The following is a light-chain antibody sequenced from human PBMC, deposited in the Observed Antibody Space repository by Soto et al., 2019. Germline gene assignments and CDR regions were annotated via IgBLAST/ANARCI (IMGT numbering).Light chain of an antibody. CDR3: QQRSKWPLT. V-gene: IGKV3-11*01. J-gene: IGKJ4*01. CDR2: DTS. CDR1: QSVTTF. Sequence: EIVLTQSPVTLSLSPGERATLSCRASQSVTTFLAWYQQRPGQAPRLLIYDTSNRATGIPARFSGSGSGTDFTLTISSPEPEDFAVYYCQQRSKWPLTFGGGTKVEIK.